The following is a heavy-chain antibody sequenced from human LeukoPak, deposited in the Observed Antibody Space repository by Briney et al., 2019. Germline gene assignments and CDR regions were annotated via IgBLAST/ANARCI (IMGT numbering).Heavy chain of an antibody. Sequence: SETLSLTCTASGCSISSYYWSWIRQPAGKGLEWIGRIYTSGSTNYNPSLKSRVTMSVDTSKNQFSLKLSSVTAADTAVYYCARETAVAGPFDDWGQGTLVTVSS. D-gene: IGHD6-19*01. CDR1: GCSISSYY. J-gene: IGHJ4*02. CDR3: ARETAVAGPFDD. CDR2: IYTSGST. V-gene: IGHV4-4*07.